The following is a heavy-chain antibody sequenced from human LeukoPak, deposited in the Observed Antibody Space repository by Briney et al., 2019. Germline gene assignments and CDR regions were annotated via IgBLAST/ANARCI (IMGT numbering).Heavy chain of an antibody. Sequence: ASVKVSCKASGYTFTSYGISWVRQAPGQGLEWMVWISAYNGNTNYAQKLQGRVTMTTDISTSTAYMELRSLRSDDTAVYYCARSASRKNATPPVYWGQGTLVTVSS. CDR2: ISAYNGNT. CDR3: ARSASRKNATPPVY. J-gene: IGHJ4*02. CDR1: GYTFTSYG. V-gene: IGHV1-18*01.